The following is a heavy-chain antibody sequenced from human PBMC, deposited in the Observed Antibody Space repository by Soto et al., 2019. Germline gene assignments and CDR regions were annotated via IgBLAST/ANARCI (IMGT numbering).Heavy chain of an antibody. V-gene: IGHV4-34*01. D-gene: IGHD3-3*01. CDR2: INHSGST. CDR3: ARVPILPLWSGSRGWFDP. J-gene: IGHJ5*02. CDR1: GGSFSGYY. Sequence: QVQLQQWGAGLLKPSETLSLTCAVYGGSFSGYYWSWIRQPPGKGLEWLGEINHSGSTNYNPSLKSRVTISVDTSKNQFSLKLSSVTAADTAVYYCARVPILPLWSGSRGWFDPWGQGTLVTVSS.